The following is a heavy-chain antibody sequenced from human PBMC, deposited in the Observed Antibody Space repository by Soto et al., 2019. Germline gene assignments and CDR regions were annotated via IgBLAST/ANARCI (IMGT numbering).Heavy chain of an antibody. CDR2: ISYDGSNK. V-gene: IGHV3-30-3*01. Sequence: GGSLRLSCAASGFTFSSYAMHWVRQAPGKGLEWVAVISYDGSNKYYADSVKGRFTISRDNSKNTLYLQMNSLRAEDTAVYYCARVLSVTIFGVVIPTHYYYYGMDVWGQGTTVTVSS. CDR1: GFTFSSYA. CDR3: ARVLSVTIFGVVIPTHYYYYGMDV. J-gene: IGHJ6*02. D-gene: IGHD3-3*01.